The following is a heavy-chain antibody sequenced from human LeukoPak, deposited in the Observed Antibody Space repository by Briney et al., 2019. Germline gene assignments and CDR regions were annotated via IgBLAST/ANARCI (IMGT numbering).Heavy chain of an antibody. D-gene: IGHD7-27*01. J-gene: IGHJ4*02. CDR1: GYTFTSYY. CDR2: INPSGGST. CDR3: AREWGNKAFDY. V-gene: IGHV1-46*01. Sequence: ASVKASCKASGYTFTSYYMHWVRQAPGQGLEWMGIINPSGGSTSYAQKFQGRVTMTRDTSTNTVYMELSSLRSEDTAVYYCAREWGNKAFDYWGQGTLVTVSS.